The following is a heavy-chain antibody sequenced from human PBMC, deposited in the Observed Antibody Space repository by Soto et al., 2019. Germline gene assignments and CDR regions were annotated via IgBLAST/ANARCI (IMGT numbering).Heavy chain of an antibody. CDR1: GYTFTSYA. CDR2: INAGNGNT. D-gene: IGHD2-15*01. J-gene: IGHJ4*02. CDR3: ARGPGGPDGPGDY. V-gene: IGHV1-3*01. Sequence: QVQLVQSVAEVKKPGASVKVSCKASGYTFTSYAMHWVRQAPGQRLEWMGWINAGNGNTKYSQKFQGRVTITRDTSASTAHMELSSLRSEDTGVYYCARGPGGPDGPGDYWGQGTLVTVSS.